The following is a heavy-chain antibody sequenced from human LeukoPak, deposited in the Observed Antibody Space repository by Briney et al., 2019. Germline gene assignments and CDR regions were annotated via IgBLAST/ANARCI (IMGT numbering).Heavy chain of an antibody. Sequence: PSETLSLTRTVSGGSNSSYYWSWIRQPAGKGLEWIGRIYTSGSTNYNPSLKSRVTMSVDTSKNQFSLKLSSVTAADTAVYYCARGVVPAAMAYYFDYWGQGTLVTVSS. D-gene: IGHD2-2*01. CDR2: IYTSGST. V-gene: IGHV4-4*07. CDR3: ARGVVPAAMAYYFDY. CDR1: GGSNSSYY. J-gene: IGHJ4*02.